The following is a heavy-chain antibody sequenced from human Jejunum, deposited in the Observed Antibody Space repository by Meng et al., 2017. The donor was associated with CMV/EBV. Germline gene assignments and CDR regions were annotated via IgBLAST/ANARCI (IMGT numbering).Heavy chain of an antibody. J-gene: IGHJ6*02. CDR3: VRDVRPGGADV. CDR2: ISGNDARI. Sequence: SGFTFMDSPTPWIRQAPGKGLDWVSGISGNDARIDYADSVKGRFTISRDPAKPALHLQMNGLRTEDTAVYYCVRDVRPGGADVWGQGTTVTVSS. CDR1: GFTFMDSP. D-gene: IGHD3-10*01. V-gene: IGHV3-9*01.